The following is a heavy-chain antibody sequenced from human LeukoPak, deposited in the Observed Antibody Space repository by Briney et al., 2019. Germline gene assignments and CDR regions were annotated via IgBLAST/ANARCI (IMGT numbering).Heavy chain of an antibody. CDR2: INTNTGNP. J-gene: IGHJ5*02. D-gene: IGHD6-19*01. CDR3: ARDLIGSGWYRNWFDP. CDR1: GYTFTSYA. V-gene: IGHV7-4-1*02. Sequence: ASVKVSCKASGYTFTSYAMNWVRQAPGQGLEWMGWINTNTGNPTYAQGFTGRFVFSLDTSVSTAYLQISSLKAEDTAVYYCARDLIGSGWYRNWFDPWGQGTLVTVSS.